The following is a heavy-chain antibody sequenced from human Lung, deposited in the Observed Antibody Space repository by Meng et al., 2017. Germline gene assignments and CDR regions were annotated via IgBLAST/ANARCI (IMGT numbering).Heavy chain of an antibody. J-gene: IGHJ4*02. Sequence: QVTLQQWGADSFKPPETLSLSCFVSGGSFSDYYWSWIRQPPGKGLEWIGEINHSGSTNYNPSLESRATISVDTSQNNLSLKLSSVTAADSAVYYCARGPTTMAHDFDYWGQGTLVTVSS. CDR2: INHSGST. CDR3: ARGPTTMAHDFDY. D-gene: IGHD4-11*01. CDR1: GGSFSDYY. V-gene: IGHV4-34*01.